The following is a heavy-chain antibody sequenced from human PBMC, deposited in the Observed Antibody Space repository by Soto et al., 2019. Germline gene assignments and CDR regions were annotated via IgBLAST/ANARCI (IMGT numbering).Heavy chain of an antibody. CDR2: INSDGCSI. CDR3: VRRGYCGGGSCSALGDP. V-gene: IGHV3-74*01. J-gene: IGHJ5*02. CDR1: GITLSNYW. D-gene: IGHD2-15*01. Sequence: EVQLVESGGGLVQPGGSLRLSCAASGITLSNYWMHWVRQAPGKGLVWVSRINSDGCSISYADSVKGRFTISRDNAKNTVYLQMNSLGAEDTAMYYCVRRGYCGGGSCSALGDPWGQGTLVTVSS.